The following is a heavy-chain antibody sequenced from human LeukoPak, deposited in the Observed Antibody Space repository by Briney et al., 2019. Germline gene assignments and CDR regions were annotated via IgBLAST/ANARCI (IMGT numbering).Heavy chain of an antibody. D-gene: IGHD2-2*01. Sequence: ASVKVSCKASGYTFTSYGISWVRQAPGQGLEWMGWISTYNGNTNYAQKLQGRVTMTTDTSTSTAYMELSSLRSEDTAVYYCARDLEHCRNIICSNSAYWGQGTLVTVSS. V-gene: IGHV1-18*04. CDR3: ARDLEHCRNIICSNSAY. CDR2: ISTYNGNT. J-gene: IGHJ4*02. CDR1: GYTFTSYG.